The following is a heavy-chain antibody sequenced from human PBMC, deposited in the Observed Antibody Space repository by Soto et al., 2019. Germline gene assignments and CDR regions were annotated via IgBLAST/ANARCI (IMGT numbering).Heavy chain of an antibody. J-gene: IGHJ3*02. CDR1: GGSISSNTYY. D-gene: IGHD2-2*02. CDR2: IYYSGST. CDR3: ARSCSTPSCYTERAFDI. Sequence: QLQLQESGPGLVKPSETLSLSCTVSGGSISSNTYYWGWIRQPPGKGLEWIGSIYYSGSTYYNPSLKSRVTLFVDTSKDQFSLKLSSVTAADPAVYFCARSCSTPSCYTERAFDIWGQGTMVTVSS. V-gene: IGHV4-39*01.